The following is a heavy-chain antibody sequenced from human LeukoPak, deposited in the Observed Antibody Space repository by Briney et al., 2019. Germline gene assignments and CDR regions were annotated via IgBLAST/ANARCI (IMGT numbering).Heavy chain of an antibody. CDR3: ARATLTHYYFDY. Sequence: ASVKVSCKASGYTFTDYYIHWVREAPGQGLEWMGWINTNSGGTDYAQNFQGRVTMTRDTSISTAYMELSRLTSDDTAVYYCARATLTHYYFDYWGQGTLVTVSS. D-gene: IGHD4-17*01. CDR2: INTNSGGT. CDR1: GYTFTDYY. V-gene: IGHV1-2*02. J-gene: IGHJ4*02.